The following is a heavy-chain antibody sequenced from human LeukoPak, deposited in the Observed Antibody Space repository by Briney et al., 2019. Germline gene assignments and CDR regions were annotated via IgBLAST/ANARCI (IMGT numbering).Heavy chain of an antibody. CDR1: GGSFSGYY. Sequence: PSETLSLTCAVYGGSFSGYYWSWIRQPPGKGLEWIGEINHSGSTNYNPSLKSRVTISVDTSKNQFSLKLSSVTAADTAVYYCASHKWLHPFDYWGQGTLVTVSS. CDR2: INHSGST. D-gene: IGHD5-24*01. V-gene: IGHV4-34*01. J-gene: IGHJ4*02. CDR3: ASHKWLHPFDY.